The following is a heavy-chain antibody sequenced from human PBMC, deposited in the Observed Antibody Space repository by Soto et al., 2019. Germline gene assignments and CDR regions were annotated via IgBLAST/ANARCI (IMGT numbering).Heavy chain of an antibody. J-gene: IGHJ4*02. D-gene: IGHD4-4*01. CDR3: ASWDRLQYYFDY. CDR2: ISSSGSTI. Sequence: PGGSLRLSCAASGFTFSSYEMNWVRQAPGKGLEWVSYISSSGSTIYYADSVKGRFTISRDNAKNSLYLQMNSLRAEDTAVYYCASWDRLQYYFDYWGQGTLVTVSS. V-gene: IGHV3-48*03. CDR1: GFTFSSYE.